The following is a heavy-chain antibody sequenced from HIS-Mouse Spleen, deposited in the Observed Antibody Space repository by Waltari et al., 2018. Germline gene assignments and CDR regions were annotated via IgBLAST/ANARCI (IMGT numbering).Heavy chain of an antibody. CDR1: GYPFTGHS. V-gene: IGHV1-2*02. CDR2: INPNSGGT. Sequence: QVQLVQSGAEVKKPGASVKVSCKASGYPFTGHSMHWVRQALGQGLEWMGWINPNSGGTNYAQKFQGRVTMTRDTSISTAYMELSRLRSDDTAVYYCASHYDFWSGLHDAFDIWGQGTMVTVSS. CDR3: ASHYDFWSGLHDAFDI. D-gene: IGHD3-3*01. J-gene: IGHJ3*02.